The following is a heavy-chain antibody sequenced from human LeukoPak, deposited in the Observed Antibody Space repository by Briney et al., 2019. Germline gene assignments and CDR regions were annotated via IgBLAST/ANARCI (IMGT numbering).Heavy chain of an antibody. D-gene: IGHD5-12*01. CDR2: INPSGGST. Sequence: ASVKVSCKASGYTFTSYYMHWVRQAPGQGLEWMGIINPSGGSTSYAQKSQGRVTMTRDTSTSTVYMELGSLRSEDTAVYYCARDVSGYDQGYYYYYMDVWGKGTTVTVSS. J-gene: IGHJ6*03. CDR1: GYTFTSYY. V-gene: IGHV1-46*01. CDR3: ARDVSGYDQGYYYYYMDV.